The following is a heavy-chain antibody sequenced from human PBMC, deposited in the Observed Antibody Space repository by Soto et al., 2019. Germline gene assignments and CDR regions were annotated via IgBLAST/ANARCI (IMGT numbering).Heavy chain of an antibody. D-gene: IGHD1-1*01. CDR1: GYTFTSYG. V-gene: IGHV1-18*01. Sequence: ASVKVSCKASGYTFTSYGISWVRQAPGQGLEWMGWISAYNGNTNYAQKLQGRVTMTTDTSTSTAYMELRSLRSDDTAVYYCARVYRYPNLENWFGPWGQGTLVHVSP. J-gene: IGHJ5*01. CDR2: ISAYNGNT. CDR3: ARVYRYPNLENWFGP.